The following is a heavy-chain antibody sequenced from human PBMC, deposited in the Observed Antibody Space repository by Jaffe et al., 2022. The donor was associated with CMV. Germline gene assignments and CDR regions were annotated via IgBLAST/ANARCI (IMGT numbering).Heavy chain of an antibody. V-gene: IGHV4-39*01. D-gene: IGHD3-22*01. CDR1: GGSISSSSYY. J-gene: IGHJ4*02. CDR3: ADYYDSSGYYRL. Sequence: QLQLQESGPGLVKPSETLSLTCTVSGGSISSSSYYWGWIRQPPGKGLEWIGSIYYSGSTYYNPSLKSRVTISVDTSKNQFSLKLSSVTAADTAVYYCADYYDSSGYYRLGGQGTLVTVSS. CDR2: IYYSGST.